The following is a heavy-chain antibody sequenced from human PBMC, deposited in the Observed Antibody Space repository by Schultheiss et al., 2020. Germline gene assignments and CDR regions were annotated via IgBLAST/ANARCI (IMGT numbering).Heavy chain of an antibody. CDR3: ARDGEMATSYYFDY. CDR1: GFTFSSYD. CDR2: ISGSGYST. D-gene: IGHD5-24*01. J-gene: IGHJ4*02. Sequence: GGSLRLSCAASGFTFSSYDMHWVRQATGKGLEWVSAISGSGYSTHNADSVKGRFIISRDNSKNTLYLEVKSLTAKDTAVYYCARDGEMATSYYFDYWGQGTLVTVSS. V-gene: IGHV3-23*01.